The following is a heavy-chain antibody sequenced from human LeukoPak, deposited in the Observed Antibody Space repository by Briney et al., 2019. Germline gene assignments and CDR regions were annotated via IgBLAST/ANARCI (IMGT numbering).Heavy chain of an antibody. D-gene: IGHD2-15*01. CDR3: ARDLGYCSGSTCYVGYFDY. Sequence: GGSLRLSCAASGFTFSSYGMHWVRQAPGKGLEWVAVISYDGSNKYYADSVKGRFTISRDKSKNTLYLQMNSLRAEDTAVYYCARDLGYCSGSTCYVGYFDYWGQGTQVTVSS. V-gene: IGHV3-30*03. CDR2: ISYDGSNK. J-gene: IGHJ4*02. CDR1: GFTFSSYG.